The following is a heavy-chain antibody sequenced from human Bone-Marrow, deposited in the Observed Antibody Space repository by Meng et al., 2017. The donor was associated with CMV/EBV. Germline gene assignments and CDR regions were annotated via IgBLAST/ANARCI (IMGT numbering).Heavy chain of an antibody. J-gene: IGHJ6*02. V-gene: IGHV3-74*01. D-gene: IGHD3-3*01. Sequence: GGSLRLSCAASGFTFSSYWMHWVRQAPGKGLVWVSRINSDGSSTSYADSVKGRFTISRDNAKNTLYLQMNSLRAEDTAVYYCARDPPRPYFGVVMARYYYGMDVWGQGTTVTVSS. CDR3: ARDPPRPYFGVVMARYYYGMDV. CDR2: INSDGSST. CDR1: GFTFSSYW.